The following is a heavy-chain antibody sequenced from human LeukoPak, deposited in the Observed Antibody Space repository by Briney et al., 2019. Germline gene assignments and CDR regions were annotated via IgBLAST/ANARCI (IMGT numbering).Heavy chain of an antibody. J-gene: IGHJ4*02. V-gene: IGHV1-46*01. D-gene: IGHD6-6*01. CDR3: ARVGASSSSLYYFDY. Sequence: ASVKVSCKASGYTFTSYYMHWVRQAPGQGLEWMGIINPSGGSTRYAQKLQGRVNMTRDTSTSTVYMELNSLRSEDTAVYYCARVGASSSSLYYFDYWGREPWSPSPQ. CDR1: GYTFTSYY. CDR2: INPSGGST.